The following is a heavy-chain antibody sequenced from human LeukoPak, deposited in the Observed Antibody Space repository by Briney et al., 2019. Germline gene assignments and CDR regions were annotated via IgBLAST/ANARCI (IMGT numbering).Heavy chain of an antibody. CDR2: INPNSGGT. J-gene: IGHJ4*02. Sequence: GGSLRLSCAASGFTFSSYGIHWVRQAPGQGLEWMGWINPNSGGTNSAQKFQGRVTMTRDTSISTAYMELSRLTSDDTAVYYCARHPYSGSYHFDYWGQGTLVTVSS. CDR1: GFTFSSYG. V-gene: IGHV1-2*02. CDR3: ARHPYSGSYHFDY. D-gene: IGHD1-26*01.